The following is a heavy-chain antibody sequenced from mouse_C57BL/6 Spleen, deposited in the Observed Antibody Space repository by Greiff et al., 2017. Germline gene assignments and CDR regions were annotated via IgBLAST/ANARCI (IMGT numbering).Heavy chain of an antibody. CDR3: ARCSHYYDAMDY. V-gene: IGHV1-82*01. CDR2: IYPGGGDT. CDR1: GYAFSSSS. J-gene: IGHJ4*01. Sequence: VQLQQSGHELVKPGASVKISCAASGYAFSSSSMTWVKQRPGKGLEWIGRIYPGGGDTNYTGTFKGKVTLTADNASSTSYMQISSLKSEDSAVYYCARCSHYYDAMDYWGQGTSVTVSS. D-gene: IGHD3-1*01.